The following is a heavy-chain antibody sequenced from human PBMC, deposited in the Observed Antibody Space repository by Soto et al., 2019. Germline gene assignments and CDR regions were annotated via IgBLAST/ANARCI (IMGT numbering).Heavy chain of an antibody. CDR3: ATSSSIAY. CDR2: INTNSDST. J-gene: IGHJ4*02. CDR1: GFTFRNHA. V-gene: IGHV3-23*01. Sequence: EVQLLESGGGLVQPGGSLRLSCAASGFTFRNHAMTWVRQAPGKGLEWVSTINTNSDSTYYAASVRGRFTISRDDSKSTLYLQMNSLRADDAAVYFCATSSSIAYWGQGTLVTDTS.